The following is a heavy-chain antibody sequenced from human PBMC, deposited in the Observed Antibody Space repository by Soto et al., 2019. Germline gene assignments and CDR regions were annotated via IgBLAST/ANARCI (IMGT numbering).Heavy chain of an antibody. Sequence: EVQLVESGGGLVQRGGSLRLSCEDSGCTLNDYWMHWVRQVPGKGLVWVARINADGTSASYADSVKGRFTISRDNAKDTVDLLMNSLRAEDAAVYYCARGGSYNYGPRGSRVADFWGLGTLVTLAS. CDR1: GCTLNDYW. D-gene: IGHD5-18*01. CDR3: ARGGSYNYGPRGSRVADF. CDR2: INADGTSA. V-gene: IGHV3-74*01. J-gene: IGHJ4*02.